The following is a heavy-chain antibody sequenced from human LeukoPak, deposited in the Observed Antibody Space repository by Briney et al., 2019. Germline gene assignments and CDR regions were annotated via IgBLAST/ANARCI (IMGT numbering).Heavy chain of an antibody. CDR2: INPNSGGT. Sequence: VASVKVSCKASGYTFTGYYMHWVRQAPGQGLEWMGWINPNSGGTNYAQKFQGRVTMTRDTPISTAYMELSRLRSDDTAVYYCARDSGSGEFDYWGQGTLVTVSS. J-gene: IGHJ4*02. V-gene: IGHV1-2*02. CDR1: GYTFTGYY. D-gene: IGHD1-14*01. CDR3: ARDSGSGEFDY.